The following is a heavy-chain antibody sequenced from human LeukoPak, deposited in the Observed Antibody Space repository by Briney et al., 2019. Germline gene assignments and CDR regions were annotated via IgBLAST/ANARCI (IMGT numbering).Heavy chain of an antibody. CDR3: ARALEEGDSGSWYGY. D-gene: IGHD6-13*01. J-gene: IGHJ4*02. CDR2: IYHSGST. Sequence: PSETLSLTCTVSGGSISSYYWSWIRQPPGKGLEWIGSIYHSGSTYYNPSLKSRVTISVDTSKNQFSLKLSSVTAADTAVYYCARALEEGDSGSWYGYWGQGTLVTVSS. V-gene: IGHV4-38-2*02. CDR1: GGSISSYY.